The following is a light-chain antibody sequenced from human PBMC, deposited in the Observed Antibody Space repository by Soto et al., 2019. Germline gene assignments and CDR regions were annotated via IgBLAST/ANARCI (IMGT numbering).Light chain of an antibody. CDR1: QLISSW. J-gene: IGKJ4*01. CDR2: GAS. Sequence: IQMTQSPSSVSASVGDSVTITCRASQLISSWLAWYQVKPGKAPKLLIYGASNRESGVPSRFSGSESGTLFTLTINSRQPEDFATYYFQQASSFPLTIGGGTTVEI. V-gene: IGKV1-12*01. CDR3: QQASSFPLT.